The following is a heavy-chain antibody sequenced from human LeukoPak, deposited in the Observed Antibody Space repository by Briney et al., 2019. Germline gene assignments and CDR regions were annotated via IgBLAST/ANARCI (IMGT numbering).Heavy chain of an antibody. D-gene: IGHD3-10*01. Sequence: GGSLRLSCAASGFTVSSNYMSWVRQAPGKGLEWVSVIYSGGSTYYADSVKGRFTISRDNAKNTLYLQMNSLRAEDTAVYYCAKRGPYYYGSGSYDYWSQGTLVTVSS. CDR1: GFTVSSNY. CDR2: IYSGGST. J-gene: IGHJ4*02. V-gene: IGHV3-53*01. CDR3: AKRGPYYYGSGSYDY.